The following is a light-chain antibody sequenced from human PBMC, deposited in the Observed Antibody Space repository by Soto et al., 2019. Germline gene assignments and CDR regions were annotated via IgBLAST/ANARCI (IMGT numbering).Light chain of an antibody. CDR1: EDISGN. CDR3: QHYNTLSA. J-gene: IGKJ5*01. Sequence: VMTQSPATLSVSPGERATLSCRASEDISGNLAWYQQKPGQAPRLLIYGASIRATGVPARFSGSGSGTDFTLTISSLQSEDFAVYYCQHYNTLSAFGQGTRLEI. CDR2: GAS. V-gene: IGKV3-15*01.